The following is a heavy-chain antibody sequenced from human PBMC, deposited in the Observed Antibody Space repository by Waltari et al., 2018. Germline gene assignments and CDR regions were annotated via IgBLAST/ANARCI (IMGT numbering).Heavy chain of an antibody. J-gene: IGHJ4*02. Sequence: QVQLVQSGAEVKKPGSSVKVSCKASGGTFSSYAISWVRQAPGEGLEWMGGIIPNFGTANYAQKFQSRVTVTADESTSTAYMELSSLRSEDTAVYYCARLVGSSGWGHYFDYWGQGTLVTVSS. D-gene: IGHD6-19*01. CDR1: GGTFSSYA. CDR3: ARLVGSSGWGHYFDY. CDR2: IIPNFGTA. V-gene: IGHV1-69*13.